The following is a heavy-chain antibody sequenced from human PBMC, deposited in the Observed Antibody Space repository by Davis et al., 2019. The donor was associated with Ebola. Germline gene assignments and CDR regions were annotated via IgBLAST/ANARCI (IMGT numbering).Heavy chain of an antibody. CDR1: GFSVSRKY. CDR2: IYSGGST. Sequence: GESLKISCAASGFSVSRKYMSWVRQAPGKGLDWVSVIYSGGSTYYADSVKGRFTISRDNSKNTLYLQMNSLRAEDTAVYYCASPYDFKTWGQGTLVTVSS. V-gene: IGHV3-53*01. D-gene: IGHD3-3*01. CDR3: ASPYDFKT. J-gene: IGHJ5*02.